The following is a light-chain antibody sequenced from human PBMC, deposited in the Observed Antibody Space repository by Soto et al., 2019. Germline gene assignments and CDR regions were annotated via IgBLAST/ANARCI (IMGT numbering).Light chain of an antibody. CDR2: GNT. V-gene: IGLV1-40*01. CDR3: QSYDSSLSAVV. Sequence: QSVLTQPPSVSGAPGQRVTISCTGSSSNIGAGYDVHWYHQLPGTAPKLLIYGNTNRPSGVPDRFSGSKSGTSASLAITGLKAEDEADYSCQSYDSSLSAVVFGGGTKLTVL. CDR1: SSNIGAGYD. J-gene: IGLJ2*01.